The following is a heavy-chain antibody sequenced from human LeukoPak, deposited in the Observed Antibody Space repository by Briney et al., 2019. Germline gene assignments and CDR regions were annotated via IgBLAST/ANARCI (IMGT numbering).Heavy chain of an antibody. CDR1: GYSISSGYY. J-gene: IGHJ4*02. D-gene: IGHD2-2*01. Sequence: PSETLSLTCTVSGYSISSGYYWGWIRQPPGKGLEWIGSIYYSGSTYYNPSLKSRVTISVDTSKNQFSLKLSSVTAADTAVYYCARMYQLLSPFDYWGQGTLVTVSS. CDR3: ARMYQLLSPFDY. V-gene: IGHV4-38-2*02. CDR2: IYYSGST.